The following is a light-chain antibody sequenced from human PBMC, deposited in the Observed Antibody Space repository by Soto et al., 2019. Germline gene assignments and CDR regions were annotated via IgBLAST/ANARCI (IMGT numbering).Light chain of an antibody. CDR1: QTISTH. J-gene: IGKJ2*01. V-gene: IGKV1-39*01. Sequence: DIQMTQFPSSLSASVGETITITCRASQTISTHLNWYQQKPAKAPNLLIHAASSLQSGVPSRFSGGGSGADFSLRIINLQPDDFATDYCHQSHSTPPDSFGQGTKLEIK. CDR2: AAS. CDR3: HQSHSTPPDS.